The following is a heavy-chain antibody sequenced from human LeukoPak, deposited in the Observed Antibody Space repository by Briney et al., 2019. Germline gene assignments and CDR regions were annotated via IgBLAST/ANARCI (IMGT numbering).Heavy chain of an antibody. J-gene: IGHJ3*02. D-gene: IGHD3-9*01. Sequence: PSETLSLTCTVSGGSISSTSCYWGWIRQPPGKGLEWIGSIYYSGSTYYNPSLKSRGTISVDTSKNQFSLKLSSVTAADTAVYYCAREGNYDILTGLDAFDIWGQGTMVTVSS. CDR2: IYYSGST. V-gene: IGHV4-39*07. CDR1: GGSISSTSCY. CDR3: AREGNYDILTGLDAFDI.